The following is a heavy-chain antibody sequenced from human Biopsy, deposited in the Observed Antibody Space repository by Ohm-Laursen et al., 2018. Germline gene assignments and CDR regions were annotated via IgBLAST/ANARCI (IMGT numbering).Heavy chain of an antibody. D-gene: IGHD4-17*01. CDR1: GGSFSDYG. Sequence: SSVKVSCKPSGGSFSDYGLSWVRQAPGRGLEWMGRVIPISNTANYAQNFQDRLTITADRSTNTAYMELNSLRSEDTAVYFCATLTEDYGASPDSWGQGTLAVVSS. CDR2: VIPISNTA. J-gene: IGHJ4*02. V-gene: IGHV1-69*06. CDR3: ATLTEDYGASPDS.